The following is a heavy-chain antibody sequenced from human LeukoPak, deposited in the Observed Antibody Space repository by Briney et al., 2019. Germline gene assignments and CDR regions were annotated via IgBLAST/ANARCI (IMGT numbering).Heavy chain of an antibody. CDR1: GDSINGHY. CDR2: IHYKGST. CDR3: ARRDTGWNYCDY. V-gene: IGHV4-59*08. J-gene: IGHJ4*02. Sequence: SETLSLTCTISGDSINGHYWSWIRQPPGKRLEWIGDIHYKGSTNYNLSLKSRVTISVDTSKNHLSLNLTSVLAADTAIYYCARRDTGWNYCDYWGQGILVTVSS. D-gene: IGHD6-19*01.